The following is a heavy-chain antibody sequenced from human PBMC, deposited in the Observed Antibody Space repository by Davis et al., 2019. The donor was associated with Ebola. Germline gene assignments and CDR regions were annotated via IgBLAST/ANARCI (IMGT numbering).Heavy chain of an antibody. CDR1: GFTFSSSS. CDR2: ISSSSSYI. J-gene: IGHJ4*02. V-gene: IGHV3-21*01. CDR3: ARDPGSSSTYFDY. Sequence: GESLKISCAASGFTFSSSSMNWVRQAPGKGLEWVSSISSSSSYIYYADSVKGRSTISRDNAKNSLYLQMNSLRAEDTAVYYCARDPGSSSTYFDYWGQGTLVTVSS. D-gene: IGHD6-6*01.